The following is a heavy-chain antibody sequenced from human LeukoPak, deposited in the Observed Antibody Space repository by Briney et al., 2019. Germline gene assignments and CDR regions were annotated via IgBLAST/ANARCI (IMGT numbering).Heavy chain of an antibody. Sequence: QPGGSLRLSCAASGFTFSSYWMTWVRQAPGKGLEWVAVISYDGSNKYYADSVKGRFTISRDNSKNTLYLQMNSLRAEDTAVYYCARSDFWSGSPLDVWGQGTTVTVSS. V-gene: IGHV3-30-3*01. D-gene: IGHD3-3*01. CDR1: GFTFSSYW. CDR2: ISYDGSNK. CDR3: ARSDFWSGSPLDV. J-gene: IGHJ6*02.